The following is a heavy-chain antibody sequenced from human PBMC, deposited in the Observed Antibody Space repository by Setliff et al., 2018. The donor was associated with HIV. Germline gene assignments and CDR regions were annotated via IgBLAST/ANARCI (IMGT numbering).Heavy chain of an antibody. V-gene: IGHV3-48*01. J-gene: IGHJ4*02. CDR2: ISSSSSTI. D-gene: IGHD6-19*01. Sequence: PGESLKISCAASGFTFSSYSMNWVRQAPGKGLEWVSYISSSSSTIYYADSMKGRFTISRDNAKNSLYLQMNSLRAEDTAVYYCARGHVSSGWSPDYWGQGTLVTVSS. CDR1: GFTFSSYS. CDR3: ARGHVSSGWSPDY.